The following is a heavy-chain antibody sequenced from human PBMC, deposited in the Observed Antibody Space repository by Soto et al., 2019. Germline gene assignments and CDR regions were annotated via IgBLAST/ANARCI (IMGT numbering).Heavy chain of an antibody. CDR1: GGSISSGGYY. V-gene: IGHV4-31*03. CDR2: IYYLGST. J-gene: IGHJ3*02. Sequence: QVQLQESGPGLVKPSQTLSLACTVSGGSISSGGYYWSWIRQHPGKGLEWIGYIYYLGSTYYNPSLNSRVTISVDTSKKQFSLKLSSVTAADTAGYYCARFYMVRGVMSAVDIWGQGTMVTVSS. D-gene: IGHD3-10*01. CDR3: ARFYMVRGVMSAVDI.